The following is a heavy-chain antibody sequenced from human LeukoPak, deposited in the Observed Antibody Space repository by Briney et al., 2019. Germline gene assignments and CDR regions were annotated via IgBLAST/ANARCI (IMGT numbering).Heavy chain of an antibody. CDR1: GYTFTSYG. J-gene: IGHJ4*02. CDR3: ARGRSNLSGWYGPGYFDY. D-gene: IGHD6-19*01. V-gene: IGHV1-18*01. Sequence: ASVKVSCKASGYTFTSYGISWVRQAPGQGLEWMGWISAYNGNTNYAQKLQGRVTMTTDTSTSTAHMELRSLRSDDTAVYYCARGRSNLSGWYGPGYFDYWGQGTLVTVSS. CDR2: ISAYNGNT.